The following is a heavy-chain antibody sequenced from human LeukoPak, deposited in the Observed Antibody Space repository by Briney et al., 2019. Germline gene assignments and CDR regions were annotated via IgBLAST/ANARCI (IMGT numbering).Heavy chain of an antibody. CDR2: IYYSGST. J-gene: IGHJ6*03. CDR1: GGSISSSSYY. D-gene: IGHD3-3*01. CDR3: ARQRDDFWSGYYYYYYMDV. V-gene: IGHV4-39*01. Sequence: SETLSLTCTVSGGSISSSSYYWGWIRQPPGKGLEWIGSIYYSGSTYYNPSLKSRVTISVDTSKNQFSLKLSSVTAADTAVYYCARQRDDFWSGYYYYYYMDVWGKGTTVTVSS.